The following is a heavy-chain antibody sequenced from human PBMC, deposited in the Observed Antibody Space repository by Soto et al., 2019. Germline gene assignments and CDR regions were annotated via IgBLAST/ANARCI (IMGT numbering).Heavy chain of an antibody. CDR1: GFSFSSYA. CDR2: ISSNGGST. V-gene: IGHV3-64*01. Sequence: GGSLRLSCAGSGFSFSSYAMHWVRQAPGKGLEYVSGISSNGGSTYYANSVKGRFTISRDNSKNTLYLQMGSLRAEDMAVYYCARADCRGYTCYDPFNWFDPWGQGTLVTVSS. D-gene: IGHD2-15*01. J-gene: IGHJ5*02. CDR3: ARADCRGYTCYDPFNWFDP.